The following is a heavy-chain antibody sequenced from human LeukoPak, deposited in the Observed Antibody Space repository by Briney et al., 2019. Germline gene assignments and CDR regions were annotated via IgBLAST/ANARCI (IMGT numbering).Heavy chain of an antibody. Sequence: SETLSLSCTVSGGSLCSSSYYCGSIRQPPGDGLGWIGEIHHSARPTYNTSLNSRVTLSLDKSQTQFSLKVASVTAADTAVYYCARHIGVRCRWGFDYWGQGTLVTVSS. J-gene: IGHJ4*02. D-gene: IGHD2-2*01. CDR2: IHHSARP. CDR3: ARHIGVRCRWGFDY. V-gene: IGHV4-39*07. CDR1: GGSLCSSSYY.